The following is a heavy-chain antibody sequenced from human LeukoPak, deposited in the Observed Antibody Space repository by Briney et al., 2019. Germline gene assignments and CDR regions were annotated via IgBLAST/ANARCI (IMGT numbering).Heavy chain of an antibody. Sequence: TPSETLSLTCTVSGDSISSFYWSWIRQPPGKGLEWIGYIYYSGSTNYNPSLKSRVTISVDKSKNQFSLKLSSVTAADTAVYYCARPPLLDYWGQGTLVTVSS. CDR1: GDSISSFY. CDR2: IYYSGST. CDR3: ARPPLLDY. V-gene: IGHV4-59*01. J-gene: IGHJ4*02.